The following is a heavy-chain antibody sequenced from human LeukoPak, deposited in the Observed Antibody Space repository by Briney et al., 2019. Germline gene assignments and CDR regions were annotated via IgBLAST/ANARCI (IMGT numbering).Heavy chain of an antibody. CDR3: ARVGTYGSGSYLSWLDY. J-gene: IGHJ4*02. D-gene: IGHD3-10*01. CDR2: IYYSGST. V-gene: IGHV4-59*01. CDR1: GGSISSYY. Sequence: SETLSFTCTVSGGSISSYYWSWIRQPPGKGLEWIGDIYYSGSTNYNPSLKSRVTISVDTSKNQFSLKLSSVTAADTAVYYCARVGTYGSGSYLSWLDYWGQGTLVTVSS.